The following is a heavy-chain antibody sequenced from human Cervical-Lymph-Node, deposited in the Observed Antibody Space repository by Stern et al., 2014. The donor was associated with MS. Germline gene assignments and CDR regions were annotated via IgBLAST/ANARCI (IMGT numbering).Heavy chain of an antibody. CDR1: GASIRSPDHY. J-gene: IGHJ6*02. Sequence: VQLVESGPRLVKSSQTLSLTCSVSGASIRSPDHYWSWIRQRPGNGLAWIGYVFYSGTTAYNPSLESRTSISVDTSKSQFSLKLWSATAADTAVYFCARGHTYGLPPRYGMDVWGQGSTVIVSS. CDR3: ARGHTYGLPPRYGMDV. V-gene: IGHV4-31*03. D-gene: IGHD5-18*01. CDR2: VFYSGTT.